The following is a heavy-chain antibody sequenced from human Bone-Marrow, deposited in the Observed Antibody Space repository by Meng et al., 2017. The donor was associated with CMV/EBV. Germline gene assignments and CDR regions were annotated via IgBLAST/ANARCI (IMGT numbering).Heavy chain of an antibody. J-gene: IGHJ4*02. CDR3: ARDYLDYGDSEGDY. Sequence: GESLKISCAASGFTFSDYIINWVRQAPGKGLEWVSSISSSSNYINYADSVKGRFTISRDNAKNSLYLQMNSLRAEDTAVYYCARDYLDYGDSEGDYWGQGTLVTVSS. D-gene: IGHD4-17*01. CDR2: ISSSSNYI. V-gene: IGHV3-21*01. CDR1: GFTFSDYI.